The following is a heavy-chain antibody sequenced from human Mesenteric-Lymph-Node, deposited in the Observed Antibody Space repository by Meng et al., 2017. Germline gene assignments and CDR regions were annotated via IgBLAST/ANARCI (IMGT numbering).Heavy chain of an antibody. CDR2: ISGHNGNT. CDR3: ARVTMIGYFDY. V-gene: IGHV1-18*01. CDR1: DYIFTSYG. Sequence: QLQLVQSGAEVKKLGASVRVSCKASDYIFTSYGLSWVRQAPGQGLEWMGWISGHNGNTKYAQQFQGRVTMTTDTSTSTAYMELRSLRADDTAVYYCARVTMIGYFDYWGQGTLVTVSS. J-gene: IGHJ4*01. D-gene: IGHD3-22*01.